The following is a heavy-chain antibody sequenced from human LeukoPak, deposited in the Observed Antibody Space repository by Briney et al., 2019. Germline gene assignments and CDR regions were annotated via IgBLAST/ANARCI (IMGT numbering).Heavy chain of an antibody. CDR3: AKGSGSYFRPLHY. V-gene: IGHV3-9*01. CDR1: GFTFDDYA. D-gene: IGHD1-26*01. Sequence: GGSLRLSCAASGFTFDDYAMHWVRHAPGKGLEWVSGISWNSGTIDYADSVKGRFTISRDNAKNSLYLQMNSLRAEDTALYYCAKGSGSYFRPLHYWGQGTLVTVSS. CDR2: ISWNSGTI. J-gene: IGHJ4*02.